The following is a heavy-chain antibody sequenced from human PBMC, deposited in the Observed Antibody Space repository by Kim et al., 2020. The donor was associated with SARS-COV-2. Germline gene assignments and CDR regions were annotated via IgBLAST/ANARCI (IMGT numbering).Heavy chain of an antibody. V-gene: IGHV3-66*02. Sequence: GGSLRLSCAASGFTVSSNYMSWVRQAPGKGLEWVSVIYSGGSTYYADSVKGRFTISRDNSKNTLYLQMNSLRAEDTAVYYCARSRLRVAAADYYFDYWGQGTLVTVSS. J-gene: IGHJ4*02. CDR2: IYSGGST. CDR1: GFTVSSNY. CDR3: ARSRLRVAAADYYFDY. D-gene: IGHD6-13*01.